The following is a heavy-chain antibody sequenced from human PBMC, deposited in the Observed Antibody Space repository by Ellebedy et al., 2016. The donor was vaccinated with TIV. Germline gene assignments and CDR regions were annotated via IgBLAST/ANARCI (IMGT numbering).Heavy chain of an antibody. D-gene: IGHD1-1*01. V-gene: IGHV3-7*03. CDR3: ARVNSGDNPDY. J-gene: IGHJ4*02. Sequence: PGGSLRLSCAASGFSVSTNYVSWVRQAPGKGLEWVANINQEGSQKRYVDSVEGRFTISRDDVKASVFLQMSNLRAEDTAVYYWARVNSGDNPDYWGQGTLVTVSS. CDR2: INQEGSQK. CDR1: GFSVSTNY.